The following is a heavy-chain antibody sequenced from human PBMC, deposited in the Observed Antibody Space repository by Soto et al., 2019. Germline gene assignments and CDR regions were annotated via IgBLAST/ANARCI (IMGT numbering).Heavy chain of an antibody. D-gene: IGHD3-22*01. CDR3: ARKGDYFETSVGNEYVVPSYDYGMDV. CDR2: ILPIFRTA. Sequence: QVQLVQSGPEVKKPGSSVKVSCKASGGTFSRYTLNWVRQAPGHGLEWMGGILPIFRTANYAQNFHGRVTITADESTTTAYMELSSLRSEDTAVYYCARKGDYFETSVGNEYVVPSYDYGMDVWGQGTTVTVSS. J-gene: IGHJ6*02. V-gene: IGHV1-69*01. CDR1: GGTFSRYT.